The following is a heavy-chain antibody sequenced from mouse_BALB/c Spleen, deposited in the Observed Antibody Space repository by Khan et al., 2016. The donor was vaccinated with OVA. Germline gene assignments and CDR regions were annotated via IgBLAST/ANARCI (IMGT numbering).Heavy chain of an antibody. CDR3: SRSGTTVVAYWYFDV. D-gene: IGHD1-1*01. CDR1: GYTITGGYS. CDR2: IHYSGST. Sequence: EVKLVESGPDLVKPSQSLSLTCTVTGYTITGGYSWHWIRQFPGNKLEWMGYIHYSGSTNYNPSLKSRISITRDTSKNPFFLQLNSVTTEDTATYYCSRSGTTVVAYWYFDVWGAGTTVTVSS. J-gene: IGHJ1*01. V-gene: IGHV3-1*02.